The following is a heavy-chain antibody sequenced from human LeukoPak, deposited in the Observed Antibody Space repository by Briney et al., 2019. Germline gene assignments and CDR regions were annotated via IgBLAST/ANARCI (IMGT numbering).Heavy chain of an antibody. CDR2: IYYSGTT. V-gene: IGHV4-59*01. J-gene: IGHJ4*02. CDR3: ARGMYYYDSSLGF. D-gene: IGHD3-22*01. Sequence: SETLSLTCTVSGGSISSYYWSWIRQPPGKGLEWIGYIYYSGTTNYNPSLKSRVTISVDASKNQFSLKLSSVTAADTAVYYCARGMYYYDSSLGFWGQGTLVTVSS. CDR1: GGSISSYY.